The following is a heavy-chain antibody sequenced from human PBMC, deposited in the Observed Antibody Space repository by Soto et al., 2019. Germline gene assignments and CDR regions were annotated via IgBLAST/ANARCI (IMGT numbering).Heavy chain of an antibody. V-gene: IGHV3-23*01. CDR3: AKDLNYYDSSGYPN. D-gene: IGHD3-22*01. Sequence: GGSLRLSCAASGFTFSTYGMHWVCQAPGKGLEWVAVICGSGGSTYYADSVKGRFTISRDNSKNTLYLQMNSLRAEDTAVYYCAKDLNYYDSSGYPNWGQGTLVTLYS. CDR2: ICGSGGST. J-gene: IGHJ4*02. CDR1: GFTFSTYG.